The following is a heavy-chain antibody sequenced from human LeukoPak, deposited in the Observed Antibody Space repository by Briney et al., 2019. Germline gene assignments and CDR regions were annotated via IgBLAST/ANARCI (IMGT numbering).Heavy chain of an antibody. Sequence: SETLSLTCTVSGGSISNSSYYWGWIRQPPGKGLEWIGSIYYSGSTYYNPSLKSRVTMSVDTSNNHLSLRLTSVTAADTALYYCARHSYNYYGLDVWGQGTTITVSS. CDR1: GGSISNSSYY. V-gene: IGHV4-39*01. CDR2: IYYSGST. J-gene: IGHJ6*02. CDR3: ARHSYNYYGLDV.